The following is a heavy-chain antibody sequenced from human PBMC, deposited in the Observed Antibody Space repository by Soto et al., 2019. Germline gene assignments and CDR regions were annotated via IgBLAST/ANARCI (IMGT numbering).Heavy chain of an antibody. V-gene: IGHV3-33*01. CDR2: IWYDGSNK. D-gene: IGHD5-18*01. J-gene: IGHJ4*02. CDR1: GFTFSSYG. Sequence: PGGSLRLSCAASGFTFSSYGMHWVRQAPGKGLERVAVIWYDGSNKYYADSVKGRFTISRDNSKNTLYLQMNSLRAEDTAVYYCARHGYSYGGGYFDYWGQGTLVTVSS. CDR3: ARHGYSYGGGYFDY.